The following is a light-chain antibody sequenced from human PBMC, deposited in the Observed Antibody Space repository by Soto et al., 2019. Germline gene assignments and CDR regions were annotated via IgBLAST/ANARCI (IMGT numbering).Light chain of an antibody. CDR3: SSFTSSNTWL. CDR1: SSNVGGYNY. V-gene: IGLV2-14*01. J-gene: IGLJ3*02. CDR2: EVT. Sequence: QSVLTQPASVSGSPGQSITISCTGTSSNVGGYNYVSWYQQSPGKAPKLMIFEVTNRPSGVSDRFSGSKSGNTASLTISGLQAEDEADYYCSSFTSSNTWLFGGGTKLTVL.